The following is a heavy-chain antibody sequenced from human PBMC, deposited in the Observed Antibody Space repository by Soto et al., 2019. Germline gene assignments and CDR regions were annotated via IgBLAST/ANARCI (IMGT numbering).Heavy chain of an antibody. V-gene: IGHV1-18*01. Sequence: VSVKVACKGSGYTLTRDVISWVRQAPGQGLEWMGWISAYNGNTNYAQKLQGRVTMTTDTSTSTACMELRSLRSDDTAVYYCARDLILGYCTNGVCYGKFDYWGQGTLVTVSS. J-gene: IGHJ4*02. CDR1: GYTLTRDV. D-gene: IGHD2-8*01. CDR2: ISAYNGNT. CDR3: ARDLILGYCTNGVCYGKFDY.